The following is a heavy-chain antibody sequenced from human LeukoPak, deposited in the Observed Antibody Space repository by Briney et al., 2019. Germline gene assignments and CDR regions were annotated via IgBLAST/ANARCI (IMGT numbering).Heavy chain of an antibody. CDR2: INPILGIA. CDR1: GGTFSSYA. J-gene: IGHJ4*02. Sequence: GSSVKVSCKASGGTFSSYAISWVRQAPGQGLEWMGRINPILGIANYAQKFQGRVTITADKSTSTAYMELSSLRSEDTAVYYCAREVDSSGPDYWGQGTLVTVSS. D-gene: IGHD3-22*01. CDR3: AREVDSSGPDY. V-gene: IGHV1-69*04.